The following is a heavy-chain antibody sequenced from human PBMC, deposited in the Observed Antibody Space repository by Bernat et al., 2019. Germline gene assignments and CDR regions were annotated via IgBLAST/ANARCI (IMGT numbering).Heavy chain of an antibody. CDR2: IWYDGSNK. D-gene: IGHD6-19*01. V-gene: IGHV3-33*01. CDR3: ERDSEEQWLGSTDY. CDR1: GFTFSSYG. Sequence: QVQLVESGGGVVQPGRSLRLSCAASGFTFSSYGMHWVRQAPGKGLEWVAVIWYDGSNKYYADSVKGRFTISRDNSKNTLYLQMNSLRAEDTAVYYCERDSEEQWLGSTDYWGQGTLVTVSS. J-gene: IGHJ4*02.